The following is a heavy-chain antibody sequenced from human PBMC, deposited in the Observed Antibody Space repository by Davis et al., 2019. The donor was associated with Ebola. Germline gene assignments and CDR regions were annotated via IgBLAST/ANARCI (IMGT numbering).Heavy chain of an antibody. CDR3: ATSGSVSGRLEY. D-gene: IGHD6-19*01. V-gene: IGHV3-15*01. CDR2: IKSKSDGGTT. Sequence: PGGSLRLSCAASGFTGSNARMSWVRQAPGKGLEWLGRIKSKSDGGTTDSAAPVKGRFSISRDDSKNTLYLQRNSLKTGDTAVYYCATSGSVSGRLEYWGQGTLVTVSS. J-gene: IGHJ4*02. CDR1: GFTGSNAR.